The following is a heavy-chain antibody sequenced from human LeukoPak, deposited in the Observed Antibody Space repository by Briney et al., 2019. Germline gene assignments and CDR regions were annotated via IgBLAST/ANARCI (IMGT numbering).Heavy chain of an antibody. CDR3: ARVYCSSTSCYYYYYMDV. D-gene: IGHD2-2*01. V-gene: IGHV4-59*01. CDR1: GGSISSYY. CDR2: IYYSGST. J-gene: IGHJ6*03. Sequence: PSETLSLTCTVSGGSISSYYWSWIRQPPGKGLERIGYIYYSGSTNYNPSLKSRVTISVDTSKNQFSLKLSSVTAADTAVYYCARVYCSSTSCYYYYYMDVWGKGTTVTVSS.